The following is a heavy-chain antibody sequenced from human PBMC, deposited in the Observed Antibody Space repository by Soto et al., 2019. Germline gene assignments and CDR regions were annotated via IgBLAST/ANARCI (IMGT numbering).Heavy chain of an antibody. D-gene: IGHD6-13*01. CDR3: ARQAAATTGDLYYYGMDV. Sequence: GESLKISCKGSGYSFASYWIGWVRQMPGKGLEWMGFIYPGDSDTRYSPSFQGQVTISADKSISTAYLQWSSLKASDTAMYYCARQAAATTGDLYYYGMDVWGQGTTVTVSS. J-gene: IGHJ6*02. CDR1: GYSFASYW. V-gene: IGHV5-51*01. CDR2: IYPGDSDT.